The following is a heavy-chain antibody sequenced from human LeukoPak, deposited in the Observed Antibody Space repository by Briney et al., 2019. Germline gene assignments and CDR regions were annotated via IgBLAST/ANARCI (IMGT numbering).Heavy chain of an antibody. J-gene: IGHJ6*03. CDR1: GFTFSSYS. CDR3: AREVLLWFGEITQDYYMDV. D-gene: IGHD3-10*01. Sequence: GGSLRLSCAASGFTFSSYSMNWVRQAPGKGLEWVSSISSSSSYIYYADSVKGRFTISRDNAKNSLYLQMNSLRAEDTAVYYCAREVLLWFGEITQDYYMDVWGKGTTVAISS. CDR2: ISSSSSYI. V-gene: IGHV3-21*01.